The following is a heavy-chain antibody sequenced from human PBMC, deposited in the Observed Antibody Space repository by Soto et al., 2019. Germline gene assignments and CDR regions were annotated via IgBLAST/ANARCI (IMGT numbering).Heavy chain of an antibody. CDR1: GFTFSSYG. CDR3: AKGGYNYGFLFDC. V-gene: IGHV3-23*01. D-gene: IGHD5-18*01. J-gene: IGHJ4*02. CDR2: ISGSGDIT. Sequence: PGGSLRLSCAASGFTFSSYGMYWVRQAPGKGLEWVSSISGSGDITYYADSVKGRFSISRDNSKNTLYLQMNSLRAEDTAVYYCAKGGYNYGFLFDCWGQGTLVTVSS.